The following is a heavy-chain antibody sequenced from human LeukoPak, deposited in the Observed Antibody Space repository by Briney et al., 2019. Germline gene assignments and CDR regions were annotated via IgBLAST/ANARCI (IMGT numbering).Heavy chain of an antibody. D-gene: IGHD3-9*01. CDR2: INTNTRTP. CDR3: ARGGFDSRWACDI. J-gene: IGHJ3*02. Sequence: ASVKVSCKASGYSFTKYAMNWVRQAPGQGLEWMGWINTNTRTPTYAQGFIGRVVFSLDTSASTAYLQISSLKAEDTAVYYCARGGFDSRWACDIWGQGTMVTVSS. CDR1: GYSFTKYA. V-gene: IGHV7-4-1*02.